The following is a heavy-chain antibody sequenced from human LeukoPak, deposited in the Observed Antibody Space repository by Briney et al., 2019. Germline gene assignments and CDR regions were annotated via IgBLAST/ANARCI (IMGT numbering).Heavy chain of an antibody. CDR3: AKAQGDTAMVEDFDY. CDR2: ISYDGSNK. J-gene: IGHJ4*02. V-gene: IGHV3-30*18. D-gene: IGHD5-18*01. CDR1: GFTFSSYG. Sequence: PGRSLRLSCAASGFTFSSYGMHWVRQAPGKGLEWVAVISYDGSNKYYADSVKGRFTISRDNAKNSLYLQMNSLRAEDTALYYCAKAQGDTAMVEDFDYWGQGTLVTVSS.